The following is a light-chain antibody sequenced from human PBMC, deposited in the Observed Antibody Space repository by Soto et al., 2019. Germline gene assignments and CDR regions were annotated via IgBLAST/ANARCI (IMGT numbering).Light chain of an antibody. CDR1: SSDVGAYKY. CDR2: DVS. CDR3: SSYTTSNTLV. J-gene: IGLJ1*01. V-gene: IGLV2-8*01. Sequence: QSALTQPPSASGSPGQSVTISCTGTSSDVGAYKYVAWYQQHPGKAPKLMIFDVSQRPSGVPDRFSGSKSGNTASLTVSGLQAEDEADYYCSSYTTSNTLVFGTGTKLTVL.